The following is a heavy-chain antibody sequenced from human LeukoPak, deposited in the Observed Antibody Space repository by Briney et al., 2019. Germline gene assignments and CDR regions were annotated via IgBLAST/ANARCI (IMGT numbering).Heavy chain of an antibody. V-gene: IGHV2-5*01. CDR3: ADRAGRVRGVIHAFDI. D-gene: IGHD3-10*01. CDR2: IYWNDDK. J-gene: IGHJ3*02. CDR1: GFSLSTRGVG. Sequence: ESGPTLVNPPPTLTLTCTFSGFSLSTRGVGVGWVRQPPVKALEWHALIYWNDDKRYCPALKSKLTITKDTSKNQVVLTMTNMDPVDTATYYCADRAGRVRGVIHAFDIWGQGTMVTVSS.